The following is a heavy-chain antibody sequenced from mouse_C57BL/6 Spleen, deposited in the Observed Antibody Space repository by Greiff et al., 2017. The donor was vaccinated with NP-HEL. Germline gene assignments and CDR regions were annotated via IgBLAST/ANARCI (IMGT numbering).Heavy chain of an antibody. D-gene: IGHD3-2*02. CDR1: GYTFTSYW. CDR3: ALDSSGYVPFAY. Sequence: QVQLQQPGAELVMPGASVKLSCKASGYTFTSYWMHWVKQRPGQGLEWIGEIDPSDSYTNYNQKFKGKSTLTVDKSSSTAYMQLSSPTSEDSAVYYCALDSSGYVPFAYWGQGTLVTVSA. CDR2: IDPSDSYT. V-gene: IGHV1-69*01. J-gene: IGHJ3*01.